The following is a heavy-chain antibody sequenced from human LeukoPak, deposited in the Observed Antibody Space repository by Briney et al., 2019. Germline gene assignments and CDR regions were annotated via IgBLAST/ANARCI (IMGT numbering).Heavy chain of an antibody. CDR3: AKESESYDSSGSTFDY. CDR1: GFSFSSYG. D-gene: IGHD3-22*01. CDR2: IRYDGSSK. Sequence: GGSLRLSCAASGFSFSSYGMDWVRQAPGKGLEWVSFIRYDGSSKFYADSVKGRFTISRDNSKNTLYLQMNSLRAEDTAMYYCAKESESYDSSGSTFDYWGQGTLVTVSS. V-gene: IGHV3-30*02. J-gene: IGHJ4*02.